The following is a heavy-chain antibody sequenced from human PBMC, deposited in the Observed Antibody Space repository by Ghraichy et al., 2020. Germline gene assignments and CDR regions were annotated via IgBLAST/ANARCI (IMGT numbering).Heavy chain of an antibody. Sequence: GGSLRLSCAASGFTFSSYGMHWVRQAPGKGLEWVAVIWYDGSNKYYADSVKGRFTISRDNSKNTLYLQMNSLRAEATAIYYCARVPCTGGVCYHYYYGMDVWGQGTTVTVSS. CDR1: GFTFSSYG. CDR3: ARVPCTGGVCYHYYYGMDV. D-gene: IGHD2-8*02. V-gene: IGHV3-33*01. CDR2: IWYDGSNK. J-gene: IGHJ6*02.